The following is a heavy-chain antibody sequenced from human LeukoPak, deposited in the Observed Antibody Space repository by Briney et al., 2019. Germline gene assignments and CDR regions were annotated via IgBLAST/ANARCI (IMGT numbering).Heavy chain of an antibody. CDR2: IYTSGST. J-gene: IGHJ6*03. V-gene: IGHV4-4*07. CDR3: VRVRRGYCSSTSCLWYYYYYMDV. CDR1: GGSISSYY. Sequence: SETLSLTCTVSGGSISSYYWSWIRQPAGKGLEWIGRIYTSGSTNYNPSLKSRVTISVDTSKNQFSLKLSSVTAAGTAVYYCVRVRRGYCSSTSCLWYYYYYMDVWGKGTTVTVSS. D-gene: IGHD2-2*01.